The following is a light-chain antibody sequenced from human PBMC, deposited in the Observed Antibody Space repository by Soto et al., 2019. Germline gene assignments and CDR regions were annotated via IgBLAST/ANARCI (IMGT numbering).Light chain of an antibody. CDR3: SSYTSSNTFYV. Sequence: QSVLTQPASVSGSPGQSITISCTGTSSDVGGYYYVSWYQHHPGKAPKLMIYQVSNRPSGVSNRFSGSKSGNTASLTISGLQAEDEADYYCSSYTSSNTFYVFGTGSQG. CDR2: QVS. CDR1: SSDVGGYYY. J-gene: IGLJ1*01. V-gene: IGLV2-14*01.